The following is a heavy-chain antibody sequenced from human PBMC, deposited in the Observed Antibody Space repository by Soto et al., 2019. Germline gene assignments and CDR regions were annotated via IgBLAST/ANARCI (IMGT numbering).Heavy chain of an antibody. CDR3: ASGGGRVLFTIFGVVTDEIDY. CDR2: INPNSGGT. J-gene: IGHJ4*02. CDR1: GYTFTGYY. D-gene: IGHD3-3*01. Sequence: QVQLVQSGAEVKKPGASVKVSCKASGYTFTGYYMHWVRQAPGQGLEWMGWINPNSGGTNYAQKFQGRVTMTRDTSISPAYMELSRLRSDDTAVYYCASGGGRVLFTIFGVVTDEIDYWGQGTLVTVSS. V-gene: IGHV1-2*02.